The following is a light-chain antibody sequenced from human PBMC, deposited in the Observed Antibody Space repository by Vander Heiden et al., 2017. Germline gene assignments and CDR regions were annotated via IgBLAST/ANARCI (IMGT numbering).Light chain of an antibody. J-gene: IGKJ2*01. CDR2: NAF. Sequence: IQMTPSPSSRSASVGDSVSITCRASQGIGNDLGWYQMKPGKAPKLLIYNAFSLQSGVPSRFGGSKSGTEFTLTISSLQPEDFATYYCLQDSSYPYTFGQGTKLEIK. CDR1: QGIGND. V-gene: IGKV1-6*01. CDR3: LQDSSYPYT.